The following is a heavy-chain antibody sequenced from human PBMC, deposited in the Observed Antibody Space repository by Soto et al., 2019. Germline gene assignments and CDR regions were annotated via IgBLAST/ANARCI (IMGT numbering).Heavy chain of an antibody. CDR2: INHSEST. CDR1: GGSFSGYY. V-gene: IGHV4-34*01. CDR3: ARRLVPDGYNLYYGMDV. J-gene: IGHJ6*02. D-gene: IGHD5-12*01. Sequence: SETLSLTCAVYGGSFSGYYWCWIRQPPGKGLEWIGEINHSESTNYNPSLKSRVTISVDTSKNQFSLKLSSVTAADTAVYYCARRLVPDGYNLYYGMDVWGQGTTVTVSS.